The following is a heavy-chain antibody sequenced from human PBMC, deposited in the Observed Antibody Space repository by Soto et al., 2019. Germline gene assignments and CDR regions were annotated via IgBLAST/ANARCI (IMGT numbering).Heavy chain of an antibody. D-gene: IGHD6-13*01. CDR1: GFTVSSNY. V-gene: IGHV3-53*01. CDR3: ARGGHYSSSWYGPYYYGMDV. CDR2: IYSGGST. Sequence: GGSLRLSCAASGFTVSSNYMSWVRQAPGKGLEWVSVIYSGGSTYYADSVKGRFTISRDNSKNTLYLQMNSLRAEDTAVYYCARGGHYSSSWYGPYYYGMDVWGQGTTVTVSS. J-gene: IGHJ6*02.